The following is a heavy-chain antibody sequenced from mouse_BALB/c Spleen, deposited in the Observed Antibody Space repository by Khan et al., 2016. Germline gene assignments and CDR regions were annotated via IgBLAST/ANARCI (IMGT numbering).Heavy chain of an antibody. CDR3: ASNWDKLYYFDY. V-gene: IGHV3-6*02. CDR2: ISYDGSN. J-gene: IGHJ2*01. D-gene: IGHD4-1*01. CDR1: GYSIPSGYY. Sequence: EVQLQESGPGLVKPSQSLSFTCSVTGYSIPSGYYWNWIRQFPGNNLEWMGYISYDGSNNYNPSLKNRISITRDTSKNPFFLKLNSVTTEDTDTXYCASNWDKLYYFDYWGQGTTLTVSS.